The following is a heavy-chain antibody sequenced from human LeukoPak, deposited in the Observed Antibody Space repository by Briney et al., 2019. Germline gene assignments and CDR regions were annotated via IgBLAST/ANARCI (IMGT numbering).Heavy chain of an antibody. V-gene: IGHV4-59*01. Sequence: SETLSLTCTVSGGSISSYYWSWLRQPPGKGLEWIGYIYYSGSTNYNPSLKSRVTISVDTSKNQFSLKLSSVTAADTAVYYCARAPRGSGFDYWGQGTLVTVSS. CDR3: ARAPRGSGFDY. D-gene: IGHD3-10*01. J-gene: IGHJ4*02. CDR2: IYYSGST. CDR1: GGSISSYY.